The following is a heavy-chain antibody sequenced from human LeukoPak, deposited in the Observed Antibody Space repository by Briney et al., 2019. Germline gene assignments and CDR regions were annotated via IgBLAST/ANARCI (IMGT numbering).Heavy chain of an antibody. CDR1: GGSISSYDYY. Sequence: SETLSLTCTVSGGSISSYDYYWSWIRQPPGKGLEWIGYIYHRETTNYNPSLKSRVTMSMDTSKNQFSLKLSSVTAADTAVYYCARAYSGYPDHYFDYWGQGTLVTVSS. V-gene: IGHV4-61*08. CDR2: IYHRETT. D-gene: IGHD5-12*01. J-gene: IGHJ4*02. CDR3: ARAYSGYPDHYFDY.